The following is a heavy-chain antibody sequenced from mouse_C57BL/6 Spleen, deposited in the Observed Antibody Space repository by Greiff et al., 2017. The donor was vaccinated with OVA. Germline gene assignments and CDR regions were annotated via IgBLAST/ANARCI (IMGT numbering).Heavy chain of an antibody. CDR2: INPNNGGT. CDR1: GYTFTDYY. Sequence: VRLQQSGPELVKPGASVKISCKASGYTFTDYYMNWVKQSHGKSLEGIGDINPNNGGTSYNQKFKGKATLTVDKSSSTAYMELRSLTSEDSAVYYCARYYYGSILYYFDYWGKGTTLTVSS. CDR3: ARYYYGSILYYFDY. D-gene: IGHD1-1*01. J-gene: IGHJ2*01. V-gene: IGHV1-26*01.